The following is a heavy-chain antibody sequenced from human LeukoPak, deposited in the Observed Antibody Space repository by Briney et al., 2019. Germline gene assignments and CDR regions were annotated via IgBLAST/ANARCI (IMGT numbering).Heavy chain of an antibody. CDR2: FYYRGNT. V-gene: IGHV4-39*01. CDR3: ARRRSDPGAFDI. Sequence: KSSETLSLTCSVSGGSVTKTSGYYWAWIRQSPGKRLEWIGSFYYRGNTYYKLSLKSRLTISVDTSKNQFSLKMSSVTATDTAIYYCARRRSDPGAFDIWGQGTQVTVSS. J-gene: IGHJ3*02. CDR1: GGSVTKTSGYY. D-gene: IGHD2-21*02.